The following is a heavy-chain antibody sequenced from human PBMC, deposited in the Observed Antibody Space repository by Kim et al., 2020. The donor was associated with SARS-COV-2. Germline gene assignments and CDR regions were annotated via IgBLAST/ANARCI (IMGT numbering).Heavy chain of an antibody. V-gene: IGHV3-33*01. J-gene: IGHJ4*02. CDR3: ARDGYGSGSFRHEPVVFWARSPNYFDY. CDR2: IWYDGSNK. CDR1: GFTFSSYG. D-gene: IGHD3-10*01. Sequence: GGSLRLSCAASGFTFSSYGMHWVRQAPGKGLEWVAVIWYDGSNKYYADSVKGRFTISRDNSKNTLYLQMNSLRAEDTAVYYCARDGYGSGSFRHEPVVFWARSPNYFDYWGQGTPVTVSS.